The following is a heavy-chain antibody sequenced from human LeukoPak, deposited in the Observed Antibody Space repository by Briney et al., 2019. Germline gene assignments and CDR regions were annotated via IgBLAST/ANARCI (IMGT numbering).Heavy chain of an antibody. CDR1: GFTFSSYW. CDR2: INSDGSST. D-gene: IGHD3-22*01. Sequence: GGSLRLSCVASGFTFSSYWMHWARQAPGKGLVWVSRINSDGSSTSYADSVKGRFTISRDNAKNTLYLQMNSLRAEDTAVYYLAREHRLWDSSGPFDYWGQGTLVTVSS. CDR3: AREHRLWDSSGPFDY. V-gene: IGHV3-74*01. J-gene: IGHJ4*02.